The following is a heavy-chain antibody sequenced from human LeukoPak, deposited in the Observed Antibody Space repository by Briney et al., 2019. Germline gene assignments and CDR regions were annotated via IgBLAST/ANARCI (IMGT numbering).Heavy chain of an antibody. CDR3: VRDWGYDSSGYWQKYFDT. Sequence: GGTLRLSCAASGFTFSSYGMSWVRQAPGKGLEWVSAISGSGGSTYYADSVKGRFTISRDNAKNTVYLQMNSLRAEDTAVYYCVRDWGYDSSGYWQKYFDTWGQGTLVTVSS. D-gene: IGHD3-22*01. J-gene: IGHJ4*02. CDR1: GFTFSSYG. V-gene: IGHV3-23*01. CDR2: ISGSGGST.